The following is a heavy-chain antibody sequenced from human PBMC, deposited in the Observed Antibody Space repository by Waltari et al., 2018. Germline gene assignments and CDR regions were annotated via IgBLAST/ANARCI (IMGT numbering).Heavy chain of an antibody. CDR3: ARDVEGVLDF. V-gene: IGHV3-7*01. CDR2: INRDGRDK. Sequence: EVQLVESGGGLVQPGGSLRLSCAASGFTFSSYWMGWVRQAPGKGPEWVANINRDGRDKNYVDSVKGRFTVSRDNTKNSLSLQMDSLRVEDTAVYFCARDVEGVLDFWGQGTLVTVSS. D-gene: IGHD3-10*01. CDR1: GFTFSSYW. J-gene: IGHJ4*02.